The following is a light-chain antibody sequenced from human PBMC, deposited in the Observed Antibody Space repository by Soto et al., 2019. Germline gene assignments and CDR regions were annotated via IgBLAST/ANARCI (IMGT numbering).Light chain of an antibody. CDR3: QSYDSSLSVV. V-gene: IGLV1-40*01. J-gene: IGLJ2*01. CDR2: GNS. Sequence: QSVLTQPPSVSGAPGQRVTISCTGSSSNIGAGYDVHWYQQLPGTAPKLLIYGNSNRPSGVPDRFSGSKSGTSASLAITGLQAEDEADYHCQSYDSSLSVVFGGGTKRTVL. CDR1: SSNIGAGYD.